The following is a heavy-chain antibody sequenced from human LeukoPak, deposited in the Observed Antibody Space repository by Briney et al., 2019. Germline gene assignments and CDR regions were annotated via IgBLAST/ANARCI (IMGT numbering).Heavy chain of an antibody. V-gene: IGHV4-34*01. CDR2: INHSGST. CDR1: GGSFSGYY. J-gene: IGHJ4*02. D-gene: IGHD3-22*01. CDR3: ARGISGYYYEISGLIPYYFDY. Sequence: KPSETLSLTCAVYGGSFSGYYWSWIRQPPGKGLEWLGEINHSGSTNYNPSLKSRVTISVDTSKNPFSLKLSSVTAADTAVYYCARGISGYYYEISGLIPYYFDYWGQGILVTVSS.